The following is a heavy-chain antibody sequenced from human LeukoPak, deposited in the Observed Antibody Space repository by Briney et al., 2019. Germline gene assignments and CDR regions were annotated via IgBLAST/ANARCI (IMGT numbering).Heavy chain of an antibody. Sequence: PSETLSLTCTVSGASINPYFWSWIRQPPGKGLEWIGYVYYSGSSYNPSLKSRVTISLDTSKNQFSLNLNSVTAADTAVYYCARHHYYASGSRYSFDMWGQGTIVAVSS. D-gene: IGHD3-10*01. CDR1: GASINPYF. CDR2: VYYSGS. CDR3: ARHHYYASGSRYSFDM. J-gene: IGHJ3*02. V-gene: IGHV4-59*08.